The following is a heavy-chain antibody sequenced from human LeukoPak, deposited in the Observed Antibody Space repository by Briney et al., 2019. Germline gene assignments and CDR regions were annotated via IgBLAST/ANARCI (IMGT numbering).Heavy chain of an antibody. CDR2: IYHSGNT. CDR3: ATWGIAVAGTFDY. V-gene: IGHV4-4*02. D-gene: IGHD6-19*01. J-gene: IGHJ4*02. Sequence: PSETLSLTCAVSGGSISSSNWWGWVRQPPGKGLEWIGEIYHSGNTKYNPSLESRVTISVDKSKNQFSLRLTSVTAADTAVYYCATWGIAVAGTFDYWGQGTLVTVST. CDR1: GGSISSSNW.